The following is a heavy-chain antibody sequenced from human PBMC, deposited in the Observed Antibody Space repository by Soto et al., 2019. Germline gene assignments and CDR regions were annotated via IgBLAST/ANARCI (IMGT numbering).Heavy chain of an antibody. CDR1: GFALNNYF. V-gene: IGHV3-7*03. Sequence: GSLRLSCAASGFALNNYFMSWVRQAPGKGLEWVTNIKQDGSEIYYVDSVKGRFTISRDNAKNSLYLQMSGLRAEDTAVYYCARNWREDYYGMDVWGQGTTVTSP. J-gene: IGHJ6*02. CDR2: IKQDGSEI. CDR3: ARNWREDYYGMDV. D-gene: IGHD1-26*01.